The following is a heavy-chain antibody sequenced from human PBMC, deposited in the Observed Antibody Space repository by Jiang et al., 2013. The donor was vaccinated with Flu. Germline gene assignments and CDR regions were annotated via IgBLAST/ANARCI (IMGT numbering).Heavy chain of an antibody. Sequence: GAEVKKPGESLRISCKGSGYSFTSYWISWVRQMPGKGLEWMGRIDPSDSYTNYSPSFQGHVTISADKSISTAYLQWSSLKASDTAMYYCARRMMDYGDYLGPFDYWGQGTLVTVSS. CDR3: ARRMMDYGDYLGPFDY. CDR2: IDPSDSYT. D-gene: IGHD4-17*01. J-gene: IGHJ4*02. V-gene: IGHV5-10-1*01. CDR1: GYSFTSYW.